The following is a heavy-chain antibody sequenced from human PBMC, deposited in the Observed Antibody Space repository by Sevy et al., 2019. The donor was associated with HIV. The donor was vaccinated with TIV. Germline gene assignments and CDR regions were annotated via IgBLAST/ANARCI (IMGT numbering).Heavy chain of an antibody. V-gene: IGHV4-38-2*02. D-gene: IGHD3-16*01. CDR3: AREGGGMEAFDI. CDR2: IYHSGST. J-gene: IGHJ3*02. Sequence: SETLSLTCAVSGYSISSGYYWGWIRQPPGKGLEWIGSIYHSGSTYYNPSLKRRVTISVDTSKNQFSLKLSSVTAADTAVYYCAREGGGMEAFDIWGQGTMVTVSS. CDR1: GYSISSGYY.